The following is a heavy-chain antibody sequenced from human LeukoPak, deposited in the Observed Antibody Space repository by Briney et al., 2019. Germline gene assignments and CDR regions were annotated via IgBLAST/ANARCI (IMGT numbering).Heavy chain of an antibody. CDR2: INPDSGGT. V-gene: IGHV1-2*02. Sequence: GASVKVSCEASGYTFTAFYIHWVRLAPGQGLEWMGWINPDSGGTKFAQKFQGRVTMTRDTSITTAYMELSRLRSDDTAVYYCARRGYSTPGYYYYMDVWGKGTTVTVSS. D-gene: IGHD6-13*01. J-gene: IGHJ6*03. CDR3: ARRGYSTPGYYYYMDV. CDR1: GYTFTAFY.